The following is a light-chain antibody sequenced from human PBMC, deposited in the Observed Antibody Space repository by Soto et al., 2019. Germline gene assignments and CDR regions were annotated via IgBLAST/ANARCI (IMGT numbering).Light chain of an antibody. Sequence: QSVLTQPASVSGFPGRSITISCTGTSSDVGGYNFVSWYQQYPGKAPKLMIHDVTSRPSGVSNRFSGSKSGTTASLTISGLQAEDEADYYCCSYTSSTSYVFGTGTKVTVL. CDR1: SSDVGGYNF. CDR3: CSYTSSTSYV. CDR2: DVT. V-gene: IGLV2-14*01. J-gene: IGLJ1*01.